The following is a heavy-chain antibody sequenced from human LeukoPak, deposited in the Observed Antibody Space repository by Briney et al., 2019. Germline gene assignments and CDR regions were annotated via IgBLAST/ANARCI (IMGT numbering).Heavy chain of an antibody. J-gene: IGHJ4*02. CDR2: IYYSGST. Sequence: SETLSLTCTVSGVSISSQHWSWIRQPLRKGLEWIGYIYYSGSTKYNPSLKRRVTMSVDTSENQFSLRLSSVTAADTAVYYCARLSAYTYGGNEFDYWGQGTLVTVSS. CDR3: ARLSAYTYGGNEFDY. D-gene: IGHD5-18*01. CDR1: GVSISSQH. V-gene: IGHV4-59*08.